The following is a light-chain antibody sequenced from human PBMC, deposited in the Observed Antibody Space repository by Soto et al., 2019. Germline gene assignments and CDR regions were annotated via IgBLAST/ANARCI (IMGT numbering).Light chain of an antibody. CDR3: SSYTSSTLGV. CDR1: SSDVGGYNY. CDR2: EVS. J-gene: IGLJ1*01. Sequence: QSVLTQPASVSGSPGQSITISCTGTSSDVGGYNYVSWYQQHPGKAPKLMIYEVSNRPSGVSNRFSGSKSGNTASLTISGLQAEDKADYYCSSYTSSTLGVFGTGTKLTVL. V-gene: IGLV2-14*01.